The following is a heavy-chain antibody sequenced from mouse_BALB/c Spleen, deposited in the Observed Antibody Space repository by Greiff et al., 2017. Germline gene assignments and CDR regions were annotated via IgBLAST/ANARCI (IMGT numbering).Heavy chain of an antibody. CDR1: GFTFSDYY. V-gene: IGHV5-4*02. D-gene: IGHD1-1*02. J-gene: IGHJ4*01. Sequence: DVKLVESGGGLVKPGGSLKLSCAASGFTFSDYYMYWVRQTPEKRLEWVATISDGGSYTYYPDSVKGRFTISRDNAKNNLYLQMSSLKSEDTAMYYCARDRGGNYDAMDYWGQGTSVTVSS. CDR2: ISDGGSYT. CDR3: ARDRGGNYDAMDY.